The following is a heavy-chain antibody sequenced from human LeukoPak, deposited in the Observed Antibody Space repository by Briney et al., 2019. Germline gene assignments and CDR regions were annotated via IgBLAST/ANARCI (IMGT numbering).Heavy chain of an antibody. V-gene: IGHV3-23*01. Sequence: GGSLRLSCTASGFTFSSYAMSWVRQAPGKGLEWVSSISGNGDSTYYADSVKGRFTISRDNSKNTLYLQMGSLRAEDMAVYYCARDLYPTYDSSGYPYYWGQGTLVTVSP. J-gene: IGHJ4*02. CDR1: GFTFSSYA. D-gene: IGHD3-22*01. CDR2: ISGNGDST. CDR3: ARDLYPTYDSSGYPYY.